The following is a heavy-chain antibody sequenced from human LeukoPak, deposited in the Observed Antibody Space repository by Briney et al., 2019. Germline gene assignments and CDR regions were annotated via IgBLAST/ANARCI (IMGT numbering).Heavy chain of an antibody. CDR2: INPNSGGT. Sequence: ASVKVSCKASGHTFTGYYMHWVRQAPGQGLEWMGRINPNSGGTNYAQKFQGRVTMTRDTSISTAYMELSRLRSDDTAVYYCARERDGYINRNDAFDIWGQGTMVTVSS. J-gene: IGHJ3*02. D-gene: IGHD5-24*01. CDR3: ARERDGYINRNDAFDI. V-gene: IGHV1-2*06. CDR1: GHTFTGYY.